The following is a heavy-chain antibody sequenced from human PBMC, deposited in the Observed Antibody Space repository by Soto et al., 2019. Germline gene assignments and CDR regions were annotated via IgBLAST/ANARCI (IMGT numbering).Heavy chain of an antibody. CDR3: TKGAWLDDF. V-gene: IGHV3-23*01. J-gene: IGHJ4*02. Sequence: EVQLLGSGGCLVQPGGSLRLSCAASGFIFDTFDMSWVRQAPGRGLEWVSAIIGHNGRTYYADSMTGRFTISKDNSIKILYLQTNSLRVEDTAIYYCTKGAWLDDFCGQGVLVTVSS. CDR2: IIGHNGRT. D-gene: IGHD6-19*01. CDR1: GFIFDTFD.